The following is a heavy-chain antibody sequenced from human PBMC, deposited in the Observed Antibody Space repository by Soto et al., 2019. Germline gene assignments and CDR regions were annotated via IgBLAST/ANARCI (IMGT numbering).Heavy chain of an antibody. Sequence: ESGGGVVQPGRSLRLSCAASGFTFRSYGMHWVRQAPGKGLEWVAVIWYDGSNKYYADSVKGRFTISRDNSKNTLYLQMNSLRAEDTAVYYCARGGGSSTDFDYWGQGTLVTVSS. CDR1: GFTFRSYG. CDR3: ARGGGSSTDFDY. D-gene: IGHD3-10*01. CDR2: IWYDGSNK. V-gene: IGHV3-33*01. J-gene: IGHJ4*02.